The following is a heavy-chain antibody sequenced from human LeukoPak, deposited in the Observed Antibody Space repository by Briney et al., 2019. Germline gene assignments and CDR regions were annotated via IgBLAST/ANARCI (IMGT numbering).Heavy chain of an antibody. CDR1: GFTFSSYA. CDR3: ARMFGSGNYPGAFDI. D-gene: IGHD3-10*01. J-gene: IGHJ3*02. Sequence: GGSLRLSCAASGFTFSSYAMSWVRQAPGKGLEWVSTISGSGGSTYYADSVKGRFTISRDSLKNTLYLQMNSLRAEDTAVYYCARMFGSGNYPGAFDIWGQGAMVTVSS. CDR2: ISGSGGST. V-gene: IGHV3-23*01.